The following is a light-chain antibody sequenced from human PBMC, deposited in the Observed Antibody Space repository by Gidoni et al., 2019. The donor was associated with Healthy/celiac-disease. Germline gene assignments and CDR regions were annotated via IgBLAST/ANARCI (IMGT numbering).Light chain of an antibody. CDR1: QGISSY. J-gene: IGKJ5*01. CDR3: QQLNSYPIT. V-gene: IGKV1-9*01. CDR2: AAS. Sequence: DIQLIQSPSFLSASVGDRVTITCRASQGISSYLAWYQQKPGKAPKLLIYAASTLQSVVPSRFSGSGSGTEFTLTISSLQPEDFATYYCQQLNSYPITFGQGTRLEIK.